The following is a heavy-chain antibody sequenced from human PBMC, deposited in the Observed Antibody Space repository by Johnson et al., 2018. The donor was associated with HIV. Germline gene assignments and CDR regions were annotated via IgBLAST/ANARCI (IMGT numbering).Heavy chain of an antibody. CDR1: GFTFSSYG. J-gene: IGHJ3*02. CDR3: AKGDGLVGATTLGIQPAAFDI. CDR2: IRYDGSNK. V-gene: IGHV3-30*02. D-gene: IGHD1-26*01. Sequence: VQLVESGGGVVQPGGSLRLSCAASGFTFSSYGMHWVRQAPGKGLEWVAFIRYDGSNKYYADSVKGRFTISRDNSKNTLYLQMNSLRAEDTAVYYCAKGDGLVGATTLGIQPAAFDIWGQGTMVTVSS.